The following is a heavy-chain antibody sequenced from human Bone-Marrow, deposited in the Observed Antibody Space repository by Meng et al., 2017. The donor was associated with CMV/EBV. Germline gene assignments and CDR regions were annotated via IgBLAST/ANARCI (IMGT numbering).Heavy chain of an antibody. Sequence: GESLKISCKASGDIFSGYYIHWLRQAPGQGLEWMGWINPNSGGTLSAQKFKGRVTMTRNTSISTAYMELSSLRSEDTAVYYCARSSDFWSGYYPYWGQGTLVTVSS. V-gene: IGHV1-2*02. D-gene: IGHD3-3*01. CDR2: INPNSGGT. CDR1: GDIFSGYY. CDR3: ARSSDFWSGYYPY. J-gene: IGHJ4*02.